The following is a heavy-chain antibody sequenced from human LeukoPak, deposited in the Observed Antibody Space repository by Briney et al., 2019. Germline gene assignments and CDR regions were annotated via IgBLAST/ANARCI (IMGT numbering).Heavy chain of an antibody. CDR3: ARVSGYCSSTSCLYTRHFDY. D-gene: IGHD2-2*01. CDR2: IYYSGSP. Sequence: SETLSLTCTVSGGSISSYYWSWIRQPPGKGLEWIGYIYYSGSPNYNPSLKSRVTISVDTSKNQFSLKLNSVTAADTAVYYCARVSGYCSSTSCLYTRHFDYWGQGTLVTVSS. V-gene: IGHV4-59*01. J-gene: IGHJ4*02. CDR1: GGSISSYY.